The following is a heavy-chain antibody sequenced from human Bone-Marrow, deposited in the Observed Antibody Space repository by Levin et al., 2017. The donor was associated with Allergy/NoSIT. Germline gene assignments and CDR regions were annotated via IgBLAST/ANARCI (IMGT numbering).Heavy chain of an antibody. CDR1: GYTFTSYD. V-gene: IGHV1-8*01. Sequence: GASVKVSCKASGYTFTSYDINWVRQATGQGLEWMGWMNPNSGNTGYAQKFGGRVTMTTNTSISTVYMELSSLRSEDTAVYYCARGNYYYDSGGYPGYYYYYGMAVWGQGTTVTVSS. CDR2: MNPNSGNT. J-gene: IGHJ6*02. CDR3: ARGNYYYDSGGYPGYYYYYGMAV. D-gene: IGHD3-22*01.